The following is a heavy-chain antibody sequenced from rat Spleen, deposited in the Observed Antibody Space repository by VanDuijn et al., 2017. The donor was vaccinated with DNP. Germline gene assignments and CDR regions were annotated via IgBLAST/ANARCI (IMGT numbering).Heavy chain of an antibody. CDR3: TTDFERGY. J-gene: IGHJ2*01. Sequence: EVQLVESGGGLVQPGKSLKLSCAASGFTFNSYGMAWVRQAPTKGLEWVSSIGAGGFNTYYRDSVKGRFTISRDNARSILYLQMDSLRSEDTATYYCTTDFERGYWGQGVMVTVSS. V-gene: IGHV5-27*01. CDR2: IGAGGFNT. D-gene: IGHD1-11*01. CDR1: GFTFNSYG.